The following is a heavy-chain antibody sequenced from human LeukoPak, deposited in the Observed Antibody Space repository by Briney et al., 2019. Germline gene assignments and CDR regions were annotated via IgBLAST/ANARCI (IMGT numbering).Heavy chain of an antibody. CDR3: ARGRKYSSSWYRRIFDY. D-gene: IGHD6-13*01. Sequence: PSETLSLTCAVYGGSFSGYYWSWIRQPPGKGLEWIGEINHSGSTNYNPSLKSRVTISVDTSKNQFSLKLSSVTAADTAVYYCARGRKYSSSWYRRIFDYWGQGTLVTVSS. CDR1: GGSFSGYY. J-gene: IGHJ4*02. V-gene: IGHV4-34*01. CDR2: INHSGST.